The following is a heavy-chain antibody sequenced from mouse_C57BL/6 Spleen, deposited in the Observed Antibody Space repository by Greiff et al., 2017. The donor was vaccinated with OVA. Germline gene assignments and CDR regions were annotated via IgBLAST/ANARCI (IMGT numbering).Heavy chain of an antibody. CDR2: IRNKANGYTT. D-gene: IGHD2-5*01. J-gene: IGHJ3*01. V-gene: IGHV7-3*01. CDR1: GFTFTDYY. CDR3: ARSPSYYSNSAWFAY. Sequence: EVMLVESGGGLVQPGGSLSLSCAASGFTFTDYYMSWVRQPPGKALEWLGFIRNKANGYTTEYSASVKGRFTISRDNSQSILYLQMNALRAEDSATYYCARSPSYYSNSAWFAYWGQGTLVTVSA.